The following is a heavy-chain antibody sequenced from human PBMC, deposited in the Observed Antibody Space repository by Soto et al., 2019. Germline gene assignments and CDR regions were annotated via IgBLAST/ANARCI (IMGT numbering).Heavy chain of an antibody. V-gene: IGHV3-30-3*01. Sequence: GGSLRLSCAAPGFTFSSYAMHWVRQAPGKGLEWVAVISYDGSNKYYADSVKGRFTISRDNSKNTLYLQMNSLRAEDTAVYYCARDQGASSSSSIEYYGMDVWGQGTTVTVSS. CDR3: ARDQGASSSSSIEYYGMDV. D-gene: IGHD6-6*01. J-gene: IGHJ6*02. CDR2: ISYDGSNK. CDR1: GFTFSSYA.